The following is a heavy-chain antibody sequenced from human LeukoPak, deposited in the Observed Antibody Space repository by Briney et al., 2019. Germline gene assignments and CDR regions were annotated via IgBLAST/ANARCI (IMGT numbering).Heavy chain of an antibody. V-gene: IGHV1-3*03. D-gene: IGHD6-19*01. CDR1: GYTFTNYA. CDR2: INAGHGNT. Sequence: ASVKLSCKAAGYTFTNYAMHWVPQAPGQRVEWMGWINAGHGNTKYSQEFQGRVTITRDTSASTAYMELSSLRSEDTAVYYWARVVRYSSGPLTDLFPYSFDYWGQGTLVTVSS. J-gene: IGHJ4*02. CDR3: ARVVRYSSGPLTDLFPYSFDY.